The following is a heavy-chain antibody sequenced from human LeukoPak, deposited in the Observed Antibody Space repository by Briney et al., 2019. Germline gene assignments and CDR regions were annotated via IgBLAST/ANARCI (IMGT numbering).Heavy chain of an antibody. CDR3: ARDWGYCSGGSCDPESTTDY. Sequence: GGSLRLSCGASGFTFSSYSMNWVRQAPGKGLEWVSYITGSISTIYYADSVKGRFTISRDNGKNSVYLQMNSLRVEDTAVYHCARDWGYCSGGSCDPESTTDYWGQGTLVTVSS. CDR2: ITGSISTI. V-gene: IGHV3-48*01. J-gene: IGHJ4*02. D-gene: IGHD2-15*01. CDR1: GFTFSSYS.